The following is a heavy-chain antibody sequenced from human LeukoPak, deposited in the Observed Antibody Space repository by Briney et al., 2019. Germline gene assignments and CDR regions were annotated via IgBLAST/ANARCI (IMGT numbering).Heavy chain of an antibody. CDR3: ARDIYYDSSGPYYYYGMDV. J-gene: IGHJ6*02. D-gene: IGHD3-22*01. CDR1: GFTFSSYG. Sequence: PGGSLRLSCAASGFTFSSYGMHWVRQAPGKGLEWVAVIWYDGSNKYYADSVKGRFTISRDNSKNTLYLQMNSLRAEDTAVYYCARDIYYDSSGPYYYYGMDVWGQETTVTVSS. CDR2: IWYDGSNK. V-gene: IGHV3-33*01.